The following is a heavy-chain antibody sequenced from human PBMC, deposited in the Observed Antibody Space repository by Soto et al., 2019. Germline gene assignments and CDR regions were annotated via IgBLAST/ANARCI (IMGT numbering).Heavy chain of an antibody. CDR1: GGSFRGFY. CDR3: ARAHDFWGGRQQPIDS. CDR2: INHVGIT. J-gene: IGHJ4*02. Sequence: WETLSLTCAVSGGSFRGFYWTWIRQSPGKGLEWLGDINHVGITNYNPSLKSRVSIPVDTSKSQFSLKLSSVTAADTAVYYCARAHDFWGGRQQPIDSWVQRTLVTV. V-gene: IGHV4-34*01. D-gene: IGHD3-3*01.